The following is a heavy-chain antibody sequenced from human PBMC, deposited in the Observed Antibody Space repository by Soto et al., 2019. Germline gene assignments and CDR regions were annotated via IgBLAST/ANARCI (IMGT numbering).Heavy chain of an antibody. D-gene: IGHD5-18*01. J-gene: IGHJ4*02. CDR2: FIAMLGTP. CDR3: GRGAMANFDY. CDR1: GGTFGSQG. Sequence: ASVKVSCKASGGTFGSQGIAWVRQAPGQGLEWMGGFIAMLGTPTYAKKVQGRATISADESLTSSYLELRSLRSEDTGVYFCGRGAMANFDYWGQGTVVTVSS. V-gene: IGHV1-69*13.